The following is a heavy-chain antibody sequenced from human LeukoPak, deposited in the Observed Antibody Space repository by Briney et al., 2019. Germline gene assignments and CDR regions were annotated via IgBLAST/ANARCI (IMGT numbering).Heavy chain of an antibody. V-gene: IGHV1-8*02. CDR3: ARVRAMITFGGVIDHFDY. J-gene: IGHJ4*02. CDR2: MNPNSGNT. CDR1: GGTFSSYA. D-gene: IGHD3-16*02. Sequence: GASVKVSCKASGGTFSSYAISWVRQAPGQGLEWMGWMNPNSGNTGYAQKFQGRVTMTRNTSISTAYMVLSSLRSEDTAVYYCARVRAMITFGGVIDHFDYWGQGTLVTVSS.